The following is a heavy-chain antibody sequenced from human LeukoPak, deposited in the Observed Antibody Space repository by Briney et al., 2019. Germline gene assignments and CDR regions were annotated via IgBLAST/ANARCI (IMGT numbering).Heavy chain of an antibody. J-gene: IGHJ2*01. V-gene: IGHV3-30-3*01. CDR2: ISYDGSNK. CDR1: GFTFSSYA. Sequence: GRSLRLSCAASGFTFSSYAMHWVRQAPGKGLEWVAVISYDGSNKYYADSVKGRFTISRDNSKNTLYLQMDSLRAEDTAVYYCAKAGRTVTTLWYFDLWGHGTLVTVSS. D-gene: IGHD4-17*01. CDR3: AKAGRTVTTLWYFDL.